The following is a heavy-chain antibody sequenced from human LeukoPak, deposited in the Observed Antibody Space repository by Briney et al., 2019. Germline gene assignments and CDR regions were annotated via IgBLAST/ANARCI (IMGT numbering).Heavy chain of an antibody. CDR1: EFIFSGYW. J-gene: IGHJ5*02. Sequence: GGSLRLSCAASEFIFSGYWMNWVRQAPGKGLEWVSAISGSGGSTYYADSVKGRFTISRDNSKNTLYLQMNSLRAEDTAVYYCAKDAFVDIVATVMFDPWGQGTLVTVSS. V-gene: IGHV3-23*01. D-gene: IGHD5-12*01. CDR3: AKDAFVDIVATVMFDP. CDR2: ISGSGGST.